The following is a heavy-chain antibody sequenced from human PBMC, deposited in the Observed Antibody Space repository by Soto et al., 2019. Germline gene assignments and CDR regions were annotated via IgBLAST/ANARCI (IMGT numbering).Heavy chain of an antibody. J-gene: IGHJ5*02. Sequence: QVQLVQSGAEVKKPGASVKVSCKASGYTFTSYDINWVRQATGQGLEWMGWMNPNSGNTAYAQKFLGRVTMTRNTSISTAYMEPSSVRYECTAVYYCARARTRGFDPWGQGTLVNVSS. CDR2: MNPNSGNT. CDR3: ARARTRGFDP. CDR1: GYTFTSYD. V-gene: IGHV1-8*01.